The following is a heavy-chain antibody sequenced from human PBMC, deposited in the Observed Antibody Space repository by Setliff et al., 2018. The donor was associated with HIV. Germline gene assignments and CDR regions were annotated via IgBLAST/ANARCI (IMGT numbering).Heavy chain of an antibody. V-gene: IGHV4-38-2*01. D-gene: IGHD1-26*01. CDR3: ARHGWCGSYYDPFEY. CDR2: TYHSGGT. CDR1: GYSSSSGYY. Sequence: SETLSLTCAVSGYSSSSGYYWGCIRQLPWTGLAWIGSTYHSGGTYYNPSLKSRVTISVDTAKNQLSLKLSYVTAADTAVYYCARHGWCGSYYDPFEYWGQGTLVTVSS. J-gene: IGHJ4*02.